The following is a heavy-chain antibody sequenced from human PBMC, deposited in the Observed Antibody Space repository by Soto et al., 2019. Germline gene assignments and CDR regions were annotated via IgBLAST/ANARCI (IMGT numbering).Heavy chain of an antibody. V-gene: IGHV4-4*02. CDR3: ARSYGSCFDY. D-gene: IGHD5-18*01. CDR2: INHSGRT. CDR1: SASISIEHR. Sequence: SETLSLTFAVSSASISIEHRWSWVRHPPGKGLEWIGEINHSGRTKKNTSIKSRVTMSVGKSKNQLYLKLSSVTAEEKAVYYCARSYGSCFDYWGQGTLVTVSS. J-gene: IGHJ4*02.